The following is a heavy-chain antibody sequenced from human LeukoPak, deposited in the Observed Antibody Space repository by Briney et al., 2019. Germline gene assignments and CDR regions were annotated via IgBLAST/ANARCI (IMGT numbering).Heavy chain of an antibody. J-gene: IGHJ4*02. Sequence: GASVKVSCKASGGTFSSYAISWVRQAPGQGLEWMGGIIPIFGTANYAQKFQGRVTITADESTSTAYMELSSLRSEDTAVYYCTREHRGGYYFDYWGQGTLVIVSS. CDR3: TREHRGGYYFDY. D-gene: IGHD3-10*01. CDR2: IIPIFGTA. CDR1: GGTFSSYA. V-gene: IGHV1-69*01.